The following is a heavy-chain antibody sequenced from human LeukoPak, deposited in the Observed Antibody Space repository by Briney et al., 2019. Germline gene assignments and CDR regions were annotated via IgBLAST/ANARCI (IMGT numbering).Heavy chain of an antibody. J-gene: IGHJ4*02. CDR1: GYTFTSYG. Sequence: GASVKVSCKASGYTFTSYGISWVRQAPGQGLEWMGWISAYNGNTNYAQKLQGRVTMTTDTSTSTAYMELRSLRSDDTAVYYCARDYSPSAAGDLLWFYTNQYYFDYWGQGTLVTVSS. CDR3: ARDYSPSAAGDLLWFYTNQYYFDY. CDR2: ISAYNGNT. V-gene: IGHV1-18*01. D-gene: IGHD5-18*01.